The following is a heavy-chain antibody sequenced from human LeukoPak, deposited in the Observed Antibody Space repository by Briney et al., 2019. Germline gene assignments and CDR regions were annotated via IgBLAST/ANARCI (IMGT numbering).Heavy chain of an antibody. V-gene: IGHV3-30-3*01. CDR2: ISYDGSNK. CDR1: GFTFSSYA. J-gene: IGHJ4*02. CDR3: ARDRGRAWDY. Sequence: GRSLRLSCAASGFTFSSYAMHWVRQAPGKGLEWVAVISYDGSNKYYADSAKGRFTISRDNSKNTLYLQMNSLRAEDTAVYYCARDRGRAWDYWGQGTLVTVSS. D-gene: IGHD3-10*01.